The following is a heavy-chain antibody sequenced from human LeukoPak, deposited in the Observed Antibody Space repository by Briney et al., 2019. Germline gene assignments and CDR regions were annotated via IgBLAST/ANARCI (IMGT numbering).Heavy chain of an antibody. CDR1: GFTVRSNY. V-gene: IGHV3-66*02. Sequence: QSGGSLRLSCAASGFTVRSNYMSWVRQAPGKGLEWVSVIYSGGSTYYADSVKGRFTISRDNSKSTLYLQMNSLRAADTAVYYCARDRGGSYFDYWGQGTLVTVSS. J-gene: IGHJ4*02. CDR3: ARDRGGSYFDY. D-gene: IGHD1-26*01. CDR2: IYSGGST.